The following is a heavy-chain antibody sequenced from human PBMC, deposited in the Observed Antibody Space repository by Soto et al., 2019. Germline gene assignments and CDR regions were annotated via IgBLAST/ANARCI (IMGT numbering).Heavy chain of an antibody. Sequence: GGSLRLSCAASGFTFDDYTMHWVRQVPGKGLEWVSLISWDAINTHYADSVKGRFTISRDNSKDSLYLQMNTLRTEDTALYYCATLSAFRDTYNIWGQGTMVTVSS. CDR3: ATLSAFRDTYNI. CDR2: ISWDAINT. CDR1: GFTFDDYT. V-gene: IGHV3-43*01. D-gene: IGHD3-3*01. J-gene: IGHJ3*02.